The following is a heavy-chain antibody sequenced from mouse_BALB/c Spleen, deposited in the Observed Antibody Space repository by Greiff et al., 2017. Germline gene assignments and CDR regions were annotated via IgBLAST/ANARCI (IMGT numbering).Heavy chain of an antibody. D-gene: IGHD2-4*01. CDR2: ISSGGSYT. Sequence: EVMLVESGGDLVKPGGSLKLSCAASGFTFSSYGMSWVRQTPDKRLEWVATISSGGSYTYYPDSVKGRFTISRDNAKNTLYLQMSSLKSEDTAMYYCASGGLRRGFDYWGQGTTLTVSS. J-gene: IGHJ2*01. CDR3: ASGGLRRGFDY. CDR1: GFTFSSYG. V-gene: IGHV5-6*02.